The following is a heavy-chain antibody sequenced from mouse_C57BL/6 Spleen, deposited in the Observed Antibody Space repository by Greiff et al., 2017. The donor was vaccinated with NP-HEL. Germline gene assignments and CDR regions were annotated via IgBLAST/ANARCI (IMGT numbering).Heavy chain of an antibody. J-gene: IGHJ4*01. D-gene: IGHD2-5*01. CDR3: ARTHDYSNYVGYAKDD. CDR2: IHPSTGGT. V-gene: IGHV1-42*01. CDR1: GYSFTGYY. Sequence: VQLQQSGPELVKPGASVKISCKASGYSFTGYYMNWVKQSPEKSLEWIGEIHPSTGGTTYNQKFKAKATLTVDKSSSTAYMQLKSLTSEDSAVYDCARTHDYSNYVGYAKDDGGQGASVTVAS.